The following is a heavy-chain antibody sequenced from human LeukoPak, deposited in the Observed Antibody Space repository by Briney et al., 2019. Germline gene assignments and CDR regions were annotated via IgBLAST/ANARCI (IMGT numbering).Heavy chain of an antibody. CDR3: ATEAERPGYSRGMGFDY. CDR2: ISYDGSNK. Sequence: PGGSLRLSCAASGFTFSSYAMHWVRQAPGKGLEWVAVISYDGSNKYYADSVKGRFTISRDNSKNTLYLQMNSLRAEDTAVYYCATEAERPGYSRGMGFDYWGQGTLVTVSS. V-gene: IGHV3-30-3*01. D-gene: IGHD6-19*01. CDR1: GFTFSSYA. J-gene: IGHJ4*02.